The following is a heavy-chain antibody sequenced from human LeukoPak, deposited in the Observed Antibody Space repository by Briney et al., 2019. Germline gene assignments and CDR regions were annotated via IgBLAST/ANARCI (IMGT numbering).Heavy chain of an antibody. V-gene: IGHV4-39*01. D-gene: IGHD2-2*01. CDR2: MYYSGST. Sequence: PSETLSLTCTVSGGSISSSSYYRGWIRQPPGKGLEWIGSMYYSGSTYYNPSLKSRVTISVDTSKNQFSLKLSSVTAADTAVYYCARSRHCSSTSCYSFDYWGQGTLVTVSS. J-gene: IGHJ4*02. CDR1: GGSISSSSYY. CDR3: ARSRHCSSTSCYSFDY.